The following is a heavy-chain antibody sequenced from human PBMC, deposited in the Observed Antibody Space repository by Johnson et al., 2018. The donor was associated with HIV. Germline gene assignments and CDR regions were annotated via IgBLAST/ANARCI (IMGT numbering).Heavy chain of an antibody. CDR1: GFTFSSFW. CDR2: INVDGSQM. D-gene: IGHD3-3*02. J-gene: IGHJ3*01. CDR3: ARAHLIFPKNAFDF. V-gene: IGHV3-7*01. Sequence: VQLVESGGGVVQPGGSLRLSCAASGFTFSSFWMTWVRQAPGKGLEWVANINVDGSQMCYLDSVQGRFTISRDNVNNSVFLLLNNLRVEDTAVYFCARAHLIFPKNAFDFWGQGTMVTVSS.